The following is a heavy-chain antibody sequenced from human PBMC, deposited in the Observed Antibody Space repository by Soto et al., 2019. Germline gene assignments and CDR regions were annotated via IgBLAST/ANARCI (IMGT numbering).Heavy chain of an antibody. CDR2: ISAYNGNT. D-gene: IGHD5-18*01. CDR1: GYTFTSYG. J-gene: IGHJ4*02. V-gene: IGHV1-18*01. CDR3: AGDQFDSYGPKGGLDY. Sequence: QVQLVQSGAEVKKPGASVKVSCKASGYTFTSYGISWVRQAPGQGLEWMGWISAYNGNTNYAQKLQGRVTMTTDTSTSTAYMDVRSLRSDATAVYYCAGDQFDSYGPKGGLDYWGQGTLVTVSS.